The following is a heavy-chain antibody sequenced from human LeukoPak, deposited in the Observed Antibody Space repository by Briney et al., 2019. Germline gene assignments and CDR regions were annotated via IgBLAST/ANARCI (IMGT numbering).Heavy chain of an antibody. Sequence: GGSLRLSCAASGFTFSSYGMHWVRQAPGKGLEWVAVIWYDGSNKYYADSVKGRFTISRDNSKNTLYLQMNSLRAEDMAVYYCARDISTYYDFWSGYYTVYYYGMDVWGQGTTVTVSS. CDR2: IWYDGSNK. J-gene: IGHJ6*02. D-gene: IGHD3-3*01. CDR1: GFTFSSYG. V-gene: IGHV3-33*01. CDR3: ARDISTYYDFWSGYYTVYYYGMDV.